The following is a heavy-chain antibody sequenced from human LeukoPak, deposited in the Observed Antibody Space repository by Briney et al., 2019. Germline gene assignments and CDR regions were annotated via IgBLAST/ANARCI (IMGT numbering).Heavy chain of an antibody. CDR1: GFTFSSYW. CDR2: IKQDGSEK. D-gene: IGHD3-10*01. V-gene: IGHV3-7*01. J-gene: IGHJ4*02. Sequence: QPGGSLRLSCAASGFTFSSYWMSWVRQAPGKGLEWVANIKQDGSEKYYVDSVKGRFTISRDNAKDSLYLQMNSLRAGDTAVYYCAKRGGLGFGAEYYFDYWGQGTLVTVSS. CDR3: AKRGGLGFGAEYYFDY.